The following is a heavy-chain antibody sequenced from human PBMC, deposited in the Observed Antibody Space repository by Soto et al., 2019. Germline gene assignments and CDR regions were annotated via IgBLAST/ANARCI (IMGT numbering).Heavy chain of an antibody. D-gene: IGHD2-2*01. CDR1: GGSVSSGSYY. CDR2: IYYNGNT. J-gene: IGHJ6*02. CDR3: ASSRDRSKTRYYYYYGMDV. Sequence: SETLSLTCTVSGGSVSSGSYYWTWIRQPPGKGLEWIGYIYYNGNTNHNPSLRSRFTVSLDTSKNQFSLKVSSVTAADTAVYYCASSRDRSKTRYYYYYGMDVWGQGTKVTVSS. V-gene: IGHV4-61*01.